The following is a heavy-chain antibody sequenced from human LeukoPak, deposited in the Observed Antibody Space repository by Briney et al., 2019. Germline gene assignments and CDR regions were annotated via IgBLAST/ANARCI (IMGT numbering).Heavy chain of an antibody. J-gene: IGHJ4*02. D-gene: IGHD3-22*01. Sequence: KSSETLSLTCTVSGGSISTYYWNWIRQPPGKGLECIGYIYYTGSTNYNPSPKSRVTISVDTSKNQFSLRLSSVTASDTAVYYCARGKDYYDSSGYFYEKWGQGTLVTVSS. V-gene: IGHV4-59*01. CDR3: ARGKDYYDSSGYFYEK. CDR2: IYYTGST. CDR1: GGSISTYY.